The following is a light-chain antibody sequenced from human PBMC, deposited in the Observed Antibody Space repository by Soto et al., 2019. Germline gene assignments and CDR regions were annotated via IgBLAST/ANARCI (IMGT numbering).Light chain of an antibody. Sequence: DLQMSQSPSSLSASVGDRVTITCRASQDFNNRLAWYQQTPGKAPKLLIYAASSLQPGVPSRFSGSGSGTDFTLTISSLQPEDFATYYCQQANRFPYSFGQGTKLEMK. CDR2: AAS. CDR3: QQANRFPYS. CDR1: QDFNNR. J-gene: IGKJ2*03. V-gene: IGKV1-12*01.